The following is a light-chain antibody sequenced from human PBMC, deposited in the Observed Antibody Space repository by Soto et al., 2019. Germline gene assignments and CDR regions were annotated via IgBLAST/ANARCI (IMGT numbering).Light chain of an antibody. CDR1: QSVFIW. J-gene: IGKJ2*03. V-gene: IGKV1-5*01. CDR3: HQYQNYSYS. CDR2: DAS. Sequence: DIQLTQSPSIVSASLGERVTISCRASQSVFIWLAWYQQKRGKAPKLLIYDASALETGVPPRFSGSGFETEFTLSIDGLQSDDFAVYYCHQYQNYSYSFGQGTELEI.